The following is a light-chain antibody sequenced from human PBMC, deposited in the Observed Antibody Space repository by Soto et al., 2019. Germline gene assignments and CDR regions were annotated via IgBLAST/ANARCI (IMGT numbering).Light chain of an antibody. CDR2: DAS. Sequence: EIVLTQSPGTLSLSPGERATLSCRASKSVSSYLAWYQQKPGQAPRLLIYDASTRATGISARFSGSGSGTDCTLTISSLEPEDFAVYYCQQRSNWPVTFGQGTKVEVK. CDR1: KSVSSY. CDR3: QQRSNWPVT. J-gene: IGKJ1*01. V-gene: IGKV3-11*01.